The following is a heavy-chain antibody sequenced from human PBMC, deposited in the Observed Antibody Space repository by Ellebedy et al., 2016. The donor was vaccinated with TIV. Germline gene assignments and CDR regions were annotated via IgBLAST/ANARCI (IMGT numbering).Heavy chain of an antibody. CDR1: GGSISSYY. J-gene: IGHJ5*02. Sequence: SETLSLTCTVSGGSISSYYWSWIRQPPGKGLEWIGYIYYSGSTNYNPSLKSRVTISVDTSKNQFSLKLSSVTAADTAVYYCARGMQWLAEDDWFDPWGQGTLVTVSS. V-gene: IGHV4-59*12. D-gene: IGHD6-19*01. CDR3: ARGMQWLAEDDWFDP. CDR2: IYYSGST.